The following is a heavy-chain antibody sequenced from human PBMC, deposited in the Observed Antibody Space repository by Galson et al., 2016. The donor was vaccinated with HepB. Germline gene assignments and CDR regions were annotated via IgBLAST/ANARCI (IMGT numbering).Heavy chain of an antibody. CDR1: GFTLHTYT. CDR3: ARLVTSNSWYGWFDP. Sequence: SLRLSCAASGFTLHTYTMNWVRQAPGKGLEWVSSISSGSSYIYYADSVKGRFTISRDNAKNSLYLQMNSLRAEDTAVYYCARLVTSNSWYGWFDPWGQGTLGTVSS. J-gene: IGHJ5*02. V-gene: IGHV3-21*01. D-gene: IGHD6-13*01. CDR2: ISSGSSYI.